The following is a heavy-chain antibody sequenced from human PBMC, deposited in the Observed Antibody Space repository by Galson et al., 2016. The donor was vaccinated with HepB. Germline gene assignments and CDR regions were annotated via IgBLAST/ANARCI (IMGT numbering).Heavy chain of an antibody. J-gene: IGHJ4*02. Sequence: SLRLSCAASGFVVSSTYMSWVRQAPGKGLEWVPAIYSGDGTDYADSVKGRFTISRDNSENTLYLQMLSLRTEDTAVYYCASEFPTYDILTLGYWGQGTLVTVSS. CDR1: GFVVSSTY. V-gene: IGHV3-53*01. D-gene: IGHD3-9*01. CDR3: ASEFPTYDILTLGY. CDR2: IYSGDGT.